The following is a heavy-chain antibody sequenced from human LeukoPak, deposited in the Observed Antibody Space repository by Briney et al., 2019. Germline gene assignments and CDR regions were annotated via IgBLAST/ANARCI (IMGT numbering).Heavy chain of an antibody. CDR1: GYTFTSYG. CDR3: ARGTITMVRGTKLGYYYYMDV. CDR2: IIPIFGTA. D-gene: IGHD3-10*01. Sequence: SVKVSCKASGYTFTSYGISWVRQAPGQGLEWMGGIIPIFGTANYAQKFQGRVTITADESTSTAYMELSSLRSEDTAVYYCARGTITMVRGTKLGYYYYMDVWGKGTTVTISS. J-gene: IGHJ6*03. V-gene: IGHV1-69*13.